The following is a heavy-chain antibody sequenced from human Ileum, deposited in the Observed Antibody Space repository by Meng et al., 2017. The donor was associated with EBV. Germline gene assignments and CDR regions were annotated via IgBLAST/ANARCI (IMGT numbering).Heavy chain of an antibody. D-gene: IGHD1-26*01. Sequence: QVPLQESGPGLVKPSETLSRTLAISGGAISSDYWGSWVRQSPEKGLEWIGEMYPTGPTYYNPSLKGRVSISIDKSKNQLSLKLNSVTAADTAVYYCVRGGTYYLSYWGQGSLVTVSS. CDR3: VRGGTYYLSY. CDR1: GGAISSDYW. J-gene: IGHJ4*02. V-gene: IGHV4-4*02. CDR2: MYPTGPT.